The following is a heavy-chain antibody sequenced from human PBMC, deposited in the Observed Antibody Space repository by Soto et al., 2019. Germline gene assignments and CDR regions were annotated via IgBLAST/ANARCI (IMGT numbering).Heavy chain of an antibody. CDR2: ISYDGSNK. CDR1: GFTFSSYG. Sequence: QVKLVESGGGVVQPGRSLRLSCAASGFTFSSYGMHWVRQAPGKGLEWVAVISYDGSNKYYADSVKGRFTISRDNSKNTLYLQMNSLRAEDTAVYYCAKESPDQQLVDFDYWGQGTLVTVSS. D-gene: IGHD6-13*01. V-gene: IGHV3-30*18. J-gene: IGHJ4*02. CDR3: AKESPDQQLVDFDY.